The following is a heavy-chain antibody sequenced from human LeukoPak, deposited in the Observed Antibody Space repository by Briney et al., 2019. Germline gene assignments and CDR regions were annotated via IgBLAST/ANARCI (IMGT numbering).Heavy chain of an antibody. CDR2: ISYDGSNK. Sequence: GRSLRLSCAASGFTFSSYGMHWVRQAPGKGLEWVAVISYDGSNKYYADSVKGRFTISRDNSKNTLYLQMNSLRAEDTAVYYCARQSIGTYYDFWSGYFEDVWGQGTTVTVSS. CDR1: GFTFSSYG. J-gene: IGHJ6*02. V-gene: IGHV3-30*03. CDR3: ARQSIGTYYDFWSGYFEDV. D-gene: IGHD3-3*01.